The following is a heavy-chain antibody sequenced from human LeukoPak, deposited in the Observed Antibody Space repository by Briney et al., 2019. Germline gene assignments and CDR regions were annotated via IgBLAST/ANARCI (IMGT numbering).Heavy chain of an antibody. D-gene: IGHD3-22*01. CDR3: ARSRDNVDYYDSSGYFDY. CDR1: GFTVSTNY. J-gene: IGHJ4*02. V-gene: IGHV3-53*05. Sequence: GGSRRLSCAASGFTVSTNYMSWVRQAPGKGLEWVSVIYSGGSTYYADAVKGRFTISRDNSKNTLYLQMNSLRAEDTGVYYCARSRDNVDYYDSSGYFDYWGQGTLVTVSS. CDR2: IYSGGST.